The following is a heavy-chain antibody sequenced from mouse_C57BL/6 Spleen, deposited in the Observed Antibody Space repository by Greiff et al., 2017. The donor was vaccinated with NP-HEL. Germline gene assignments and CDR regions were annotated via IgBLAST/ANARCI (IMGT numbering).Heavy chain of an antibody. CDR3: ARWSYDGYYLDY. Sequence: VQLQQSGAELVKPGASVKMSCKASGYTFTSYWITWVKQRPGQGLEWIGDIYPGSGSTNYNEKFKSKATLTVDRSSSTAYMQLSSLTSEDSAVYYCARWSYDGYYLDYWGQGTTLTVSS. V-gene: IGHV1-55*01. D-gene: IGHD2-3*01. CDR1: GYTFTSYW. CDR2: IYPGSGST. J-gene: IGHJ2*01.